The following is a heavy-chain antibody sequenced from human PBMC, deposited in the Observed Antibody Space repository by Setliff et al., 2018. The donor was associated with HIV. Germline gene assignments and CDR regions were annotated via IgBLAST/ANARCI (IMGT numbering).Heavy chain of an antibody. CDR1: GYTFTGYY. CDR3: ARDRYYDSSGYYWFDAFDI. CDR2: INPNSGGT. D-gene: IGHD3-22*01. J-gene: IGHJ3*02. Sequence: KVSCKASGYTFTGYYMHWVRQAPGQGLEWMGWINPNSGGTNYAQKFRGRVTMTRDTSISTAYMELSRLRSDDTAVYYCARDRYYDSSGYYWFDAFDIWGQGTMVTVSS. V-gene: IGHV1-2*02.